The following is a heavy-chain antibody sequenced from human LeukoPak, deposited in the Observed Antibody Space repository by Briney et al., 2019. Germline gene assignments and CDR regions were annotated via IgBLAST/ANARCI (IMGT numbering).Heavy chain of an antibody. CDR1: GGSISSSSYY. Sequence: SETLSPTCTVSGGSISSSSYYWGWIRQPPGKGLELIGSIYYGGSTYYNPSLKSRVTISVDTSKNQFSLKLSSVTAADTAVYYCARRLGVWFGLGYMDVWGKGTTVTISS. V-gene: IGHV4-39*01. D-gene: IGHD3-10*01. CDR3: ARRLGVWFGLGYMDV. CDR2: IYYGGST. J-gene: IGHJ6*03.